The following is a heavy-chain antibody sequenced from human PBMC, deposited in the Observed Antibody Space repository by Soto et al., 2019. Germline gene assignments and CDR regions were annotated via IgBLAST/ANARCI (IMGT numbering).Heavy chain of an antibody. Sequence: ASVKVSCKASGYTFTSYGISWVRQAPGQGLEWMGWISAYNGNTNYAQKLQGRVTMTTDTSTSTAYMELRSLRSDDTAVYYCARDGYYYDSSGYSNQDAFDIWGQATMVTVSS. CDR1: GYTFTSYG. CDR3: ARDGYYYDSSGYSNQDAFDI. J-gene: IGHJ3*02. V-gene: IGHV1-18*01. CDR2: ISAYNGNT. D-gene: IGHD3-22*01.